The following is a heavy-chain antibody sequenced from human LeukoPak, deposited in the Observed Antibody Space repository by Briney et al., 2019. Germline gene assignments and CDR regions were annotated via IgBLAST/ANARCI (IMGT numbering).Heavy chain of an antibody. CDR3: ARVRTLAAAGYFDY. CDR2: INPNSGGT. Sequence: ASVTVSCKASGYTFTGYYMHWVRQAPGQGLEWMGWINPNSGGTNYAQKFQGRVTMTRDTSISTAYMELSRLRSDDTAVYYCARVRTLAAAGYFDYWGQGTLVTVSS. V-gene: IGHV1-2*02. J-gene: IGHJ4*02. D-gene: IGHD6-13*01. CDR1: GYTFTGYY.